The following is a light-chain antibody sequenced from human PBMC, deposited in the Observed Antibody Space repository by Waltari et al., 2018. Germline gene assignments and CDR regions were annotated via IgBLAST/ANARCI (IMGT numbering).Light chain of an antibody. CDR2: GAS. Sequence: EIVMTQSPATLSVSTGERATLSCRASQSVSSNLAWYQQKPGQAPGLLIYGASTRATGIPARFGGSGSGTEFTLTISSLHSEDFAVYYCQQYNNWRWTFGQGTKVEIK. J-gene: IGKJ1*01. CDR3: QQYNNWRWT. CDR1: QSVSSN. V-gene: IGKV3-15*01.